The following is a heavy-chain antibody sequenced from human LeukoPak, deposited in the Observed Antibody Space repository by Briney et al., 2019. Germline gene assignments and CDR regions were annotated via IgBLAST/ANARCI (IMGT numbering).Heavy chain of an antibody. CDR3: ARQWLAGPAIDY. Sequence: PSETLSLTCTVSGGSISSSSYYWGWIRQPPGKGPEWIGSIYYSGSTYYNPSLKSRVTISVDTSKNQFSLKLSSVTAADTAVYYCARQWLAGPAIDYWGQGTLVTVSS. D-gene: IGHD6-19*01. CDR1: GGSISSSSYY. CDR2: IYYSGST. J-gene: IGHJ4*02. V-gene: IGHV4-39*01.